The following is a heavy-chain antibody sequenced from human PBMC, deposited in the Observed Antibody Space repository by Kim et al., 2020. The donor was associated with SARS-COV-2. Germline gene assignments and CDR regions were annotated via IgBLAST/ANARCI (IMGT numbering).Heavy chain of an antibody. Sequence: ASVKVSCKVSGYTLTELSMHWVRQAPGKGLEWMGGFDPEDGETIYAQKFQGRVTMTEDTSTDTAYMELSSLRSEDTAVYYCANPSSRYCSGGSCYSDWYFDLWGRGTLVTVSS. D-gene: IGHD2-15*01. CDR2: FDPEDGET. CDR3: ANPSSRYCSGGSCYSDWYFDL. CDR1: GYTLTELS. J-gene: IGHJ2*01. V-gene: IGHV1-24*01.